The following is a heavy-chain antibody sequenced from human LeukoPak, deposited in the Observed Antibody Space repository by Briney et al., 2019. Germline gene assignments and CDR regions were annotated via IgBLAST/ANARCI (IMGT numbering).Heavy chain of an antibody. CDR3: ARGSGSYYLSYHY. V-gene: IGHV4-59*01. CDR1: GGSISSYY. Sequence: SETLSLTCTVSGGSISSYYWSWIRQPPGKGLEWIGYIYYSGSTNYNPSLKSRVTISVDTSKNQFSLKLSSVTAADTAVYYCARGSGSYYLSYHYWGQGTLVTVSS. CDR2: IYYSGST. J-gene: IGHJ4*02. D-gene: IGHD1-26*01.